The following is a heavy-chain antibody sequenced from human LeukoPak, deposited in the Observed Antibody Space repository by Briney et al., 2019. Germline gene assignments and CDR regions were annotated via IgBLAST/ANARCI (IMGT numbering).Heavy chain of an antibody. J-gene: IGHJ4*02. CDR3: ARSTVVTSFDY. CDR1: GGSISSYY. V-gene: IGHV4-34*01. Sequence: PSETLSLTCTVSGGSISSYYWSWIRQPPGKGLEWIGEINHSGSTNYNPSLKSRVTISVDTSKNQFSLKLSSVTAADTAVYYCARSTVVTSFDYWGQGTLVTVSS. D-gene: IGHD4-23*01. CDR2: INHSGST.